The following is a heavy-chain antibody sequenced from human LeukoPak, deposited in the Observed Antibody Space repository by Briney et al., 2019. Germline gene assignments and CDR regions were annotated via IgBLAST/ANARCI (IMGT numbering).Heavy chain of an antibody. V-gene: IGHV3-23*01. CDR2: ISGSGGST. D-gene: IGHD4-17*01. Sequence: GXSLRLSCAASGFTFSSYAMSWVRQAPGKGLEWVSAISGSGGSTYYADSVKGRFTISRDNSKNTLDLQMNSLRAEDTAVYYCAKSHYGDYEYFDYWGQGTLVTVSS. CDR1: GFTFSSYA. CDR3: AKSHYGDYEYFDY. J-gene: IGHJ4*02.